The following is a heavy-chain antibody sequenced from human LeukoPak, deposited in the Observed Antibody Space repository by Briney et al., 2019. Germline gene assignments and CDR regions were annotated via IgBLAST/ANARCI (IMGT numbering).Heavy chain of an antibody. D-gene: IGHD3-10*01. Sequence: GGSLRLSCAASGFTFSSYGMHWVRQAPGKGLEWVAFIRYDGSDKYYADSVKGRFTISRDNSKNTLYLQMNSLRAEDTAVYYCARDGYYGSGSYNANYYYYGMDVWGQGTTVTVSS. V-gene: IGHV3-30*02. J-gene: IGHJ6*02. CDR1: GFTFSSYG. CDR2: IRYDGSDK. CDR3: ARDGYYGSGSYNANYYYYGMDV.